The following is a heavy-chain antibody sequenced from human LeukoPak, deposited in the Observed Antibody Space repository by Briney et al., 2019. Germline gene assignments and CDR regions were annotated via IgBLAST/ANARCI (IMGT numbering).Heavy chain of an antibody. V-gene: IGHV3-11*04. CDR1: GFTFSDYY. J-gene: IGHJ4*02. D-gene: IGHD6-19*01. CDR2: ISSSGGTI. Sequence: PGGSLRLSCAASGFTFSDYYMSWIRQAPGKGLEWVSYISSSGGTIYYADSVKGRFTISRDNAKNSLYLQMNSLRAEDTAVYYCARDRYSSGWYYFDYWGQGTLVTVSS. CDR3: ARDRYSSGWYYFDY.